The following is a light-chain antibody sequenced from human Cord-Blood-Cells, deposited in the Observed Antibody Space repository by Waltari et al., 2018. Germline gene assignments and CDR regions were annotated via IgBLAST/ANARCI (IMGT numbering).Light chain of an antibody. Sequence: IVLTQSPATPSLSPGERATLSCKASQSVSSYLASYQQRPGQAPRLLIYDASNRATGIPAKFSGSGSGADFTLTISSLEPDDCAVYYCQQRSNWLTFGGGTKVEIK. CDR1: QSVSSY. V-gene: IGKV3-11*01. J-gene: IGKJ4*01. CDR2: DAS. CDR3: QQRSNWLT.